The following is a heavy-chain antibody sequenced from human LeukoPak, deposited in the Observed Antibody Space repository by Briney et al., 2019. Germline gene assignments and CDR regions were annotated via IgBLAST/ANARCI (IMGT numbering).Heavy chain of an antibody. CDR1: GFTFSSYS. D-gene: IGHD2-2*01. Sequence: GGSLRLSCAASGFTFSSYSMNWVRQPPGKGLEWVSSISSSSSYIYYANSVKGRITISRYNAKNSLYLQMNSLRAEDTAVYYCARGGMRYCSSTSCPNYFDYWGQGTLVTVSS. J-gene: IGHJ4*02. CDR3: ARGGMRYCSSTSCPNYFDY. CDR2: ISSSSSYI. V-gene: IGHV3-21*01.